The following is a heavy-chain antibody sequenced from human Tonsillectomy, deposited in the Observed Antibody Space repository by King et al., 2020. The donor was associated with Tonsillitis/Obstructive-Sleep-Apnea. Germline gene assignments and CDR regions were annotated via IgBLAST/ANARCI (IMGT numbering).Heavy chain of an antibody. J-gene: IGHJ6*03. CDR2: IRAYNDNT. V-gene: IGHV1-18*01. CDR1: DYTFTSYG. CDR3: ARFQAEYQLLWSYMDG. D-gene: IGHD2-2*01. Sequence: VQLVESGAEVKKPGASVKVSCTASDYTFTSYGITWVRQAPGQGLEWMGWIRAYNDNTNYSQKFQGRFTMTTDTSTSTAYMELRSLRSDDTAVYYCARFQAEYQLLWSYMDGWGKGTTVTVSS.